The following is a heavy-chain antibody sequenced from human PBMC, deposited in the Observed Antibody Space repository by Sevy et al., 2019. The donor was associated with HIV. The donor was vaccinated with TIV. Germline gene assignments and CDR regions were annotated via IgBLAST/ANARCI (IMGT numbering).Heavy chain of an antibody. V-gene: IGHV3-23*01. D-gene: IGHD3-22*01. CDR3: AEGGGGHYDPDEIGYYFYYYNMDV. CDR1: GFSFDSYG. Sequence: GGSLRLSCAVSGFSFDSYGMTWVRQAPGKGLEWVSGISGSGTRTYYADSVKGRFSISRDNSKNRLYLQMNSLRSEDKAYYYCAEGGGGHYDPDEIGYYFYYYNMDVWGKGTTVTVSS. J-gene: IGHJ6*03. CDR2: ISGSGTRT.